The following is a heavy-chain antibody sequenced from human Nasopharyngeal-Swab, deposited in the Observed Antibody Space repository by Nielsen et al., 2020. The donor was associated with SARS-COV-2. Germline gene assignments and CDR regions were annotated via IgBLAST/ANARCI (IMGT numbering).Heavy chain of an antibody. CDR2: LSGSGGST. Sequence: GESLKISCAASGFTFTSSAMSWVRQAPGQGLEWVSALSGSGGSTYYADSVKGRFTISRDNSKNTLYLQMNSLRADDTAVYYCASRSLLSGGAFDYWGQGTLVIVSS. V-gene: IGHV3-23*01. D-gene: IGHD2-21*01. CDR3: ASRSLLSGGAFDY. CDR1: GFTFTSSA. J-gene: IGHJ4*02.